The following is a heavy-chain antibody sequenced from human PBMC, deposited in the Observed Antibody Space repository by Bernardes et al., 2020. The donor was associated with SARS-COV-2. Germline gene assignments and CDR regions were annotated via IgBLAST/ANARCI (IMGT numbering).Heavy chain of an antibody. CDR1: GYPLTELS. J-gene: IGHJ5*02. Sequence: ASVKVSCKVSGYPLTELSMHWVRQTPGKGLEWLGGFDPEDGETVYAQKFQGRVTMTEDTSTDTAYMELSSLRSEDPAVYYCATSGSVGYSSSWAWLDPWGQGTLVTVSS. CDR3: ATSGSVGYSSSWAWLDP. D-gene: IGHD6-19*01. CDR2: FDPEDGET. V-gene: IGHV1-24*01.